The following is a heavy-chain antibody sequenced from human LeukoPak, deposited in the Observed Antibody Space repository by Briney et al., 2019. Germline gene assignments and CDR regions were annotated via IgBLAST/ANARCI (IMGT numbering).Heavy chain of an antibody. CDR3: ATTLKTGYSLTQA. Sequence: SDTLSLTCTVSGGSISSYYWSWIRQPTGKGLEWIGHIYYSGSTNYNPPLKSRVTISVDTSKNQFYLKLSSVNAADTAVYYCATTLKTGYSLTQAWGQGTLVTVSS. D-gene: IGHD5-18*01. CDR2: IYYSGST. V-gene: IGHV4-59*08. J-gene: IGHJ4*02. CDR1: GGSISSYY.